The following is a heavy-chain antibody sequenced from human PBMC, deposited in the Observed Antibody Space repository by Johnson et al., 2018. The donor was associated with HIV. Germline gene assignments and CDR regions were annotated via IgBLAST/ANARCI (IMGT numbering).Heavy chain of an antibody. CDR3: ARVYVVSHSDFWSGHYNCFDI. J-gene: IGHJ3*02. CDR1: GFTVSSNY. V-gene: IGHV3-66*01. D-gene: IGHD3-3*01. CDR2: IYSGGST. Sequence: VQLVESGGGLVQPGGSLRLSCAASGFTVSSNYMSCVRQVPGKGLEWVSVIYSGGSTYYVDSVRGRFTISRSYAKNSLYLQMNSLRAEDTAVYYRARVYVVSHSDFWSGHYNCFDIWGQGTMVTVSS.